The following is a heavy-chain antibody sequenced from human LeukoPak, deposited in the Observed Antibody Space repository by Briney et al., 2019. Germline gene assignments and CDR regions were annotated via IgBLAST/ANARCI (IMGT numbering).Heavy chain of an antibody. CDR2: ISHTGTTT. Sequence: TGGSLRLSCAASGFTFSDHYMSWIRQAPGKGLEWVSYISHTGTTTMYGDSVQSRFTVSRDNANNLLFLQMNSLRAEDTAVYSCVRTARLIDYWGQGTLVTVSS. V-gene: IGHV3-11*01. D-gene: IGHD3-3*01. CDR3: VRTARLIDY. CDR1: GFTFSDHY. J-gene: IGHJ4*02.